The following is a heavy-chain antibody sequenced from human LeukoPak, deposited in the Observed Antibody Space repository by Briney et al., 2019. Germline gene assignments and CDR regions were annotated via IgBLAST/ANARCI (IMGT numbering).Heavy chain of an antibody. J-gene: IGHJ4*02. D-gene: IGHD6-6*01. CDR2: IKQDGSEK. CDR1: GFTFSSYR. Sequence: GGSLRLSCAASGFTFSSYRMSWVRQAPGKGLEWVANIKQDGSEKYYVDSVKGRFTISRDNAKNSLYLQMNSLRAEGTAVYYCARDGGTARALPMDYWGQGTLVTVSS. V-gene: IGHV3-7*01. CDR3: ARDGGTARALPMDY.